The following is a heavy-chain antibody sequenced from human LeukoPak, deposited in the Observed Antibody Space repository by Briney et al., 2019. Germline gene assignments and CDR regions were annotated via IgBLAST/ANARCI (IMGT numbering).Heavy chain of an antibody. Sequence: GGSLRLSCAASGFTFSSYTMSWVRQAPGKGLEWVSAISGSGGSTYYADSVKGRFTISRDNSKNTLYLQMNSLRAEDTAVYYCAKDVSATVMINDYWGQGTLVTVSS. CDR1: GFTFSSYT. CDR2: ISGSGGST. J-gene: IGHJ4*02. V-gene: IGHV3-23*01. D-gene: IGHD4-17*01. CDR3: AKDVSATVMINDY.